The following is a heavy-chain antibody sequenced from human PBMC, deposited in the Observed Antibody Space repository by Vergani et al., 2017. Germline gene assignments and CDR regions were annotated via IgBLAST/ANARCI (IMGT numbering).Heavy chain of an antibody. V-gene: IGHV3-15*07. CDR1: GFSFRHAW. CDR2: IKSTFDRGTT. D-gene: IGHD3-10*01. J-gene: IGHJ6*02. CDR3: TTDPRYCGDGSCYWLRDHHYYGMDV. Sequence: EVQLVESGGGIVKPGGSLRLSCVASGFSFRHAWMNWVRRTPGKGLEWVGRIKSTFDRGTTDYAAAVKGRFTISRDESKNTLFLQMNGLKTEDIGVYYCTTDPRYCGDGSCYWLRDHHYYGMDVWGQGTTVTVSS.